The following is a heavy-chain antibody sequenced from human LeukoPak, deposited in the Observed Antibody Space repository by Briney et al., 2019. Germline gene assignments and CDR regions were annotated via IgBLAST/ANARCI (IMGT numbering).Heavy chain of an antibody. D-gene: IGHD2-15*01. J-gene: IGHJ6*02. Sequence: GGSLRLSCAASGFTFSSYAMNWIRQAPGKGLEYVSAINNNGGSTYYADSVKGRFTISRDNAKNTLYLQMGSLRAEDMAVYYCAKAAGSGGPMHVWGQGTTVTVYS. V-gene: IGHV3-64*02. CDR1: GFTFSSYA. CDR2: INNNGGST. CDR3: AKAAGSGGPMHV.